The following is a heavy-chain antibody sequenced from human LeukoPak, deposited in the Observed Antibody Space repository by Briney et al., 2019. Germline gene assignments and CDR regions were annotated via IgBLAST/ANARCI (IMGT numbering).Heavy chain of an antibody. V-gene: IGHV3-30-3*01. J-gene: IGHJ4*02. Sequence: PGGSLRLSCAASGFILSDYNMHWVRQAPGKGLEWVAVISYDGSNKYYADSVKGRFTISRDNSKNTLYLQMNSLRAEDTAVYYCARDPIVATILYYFDYWGQGTLVTVSS. CDR3: ARDPIVATILYYFDY. CDR2: ISYDGSNK. CDR1: GFILSDYN. D-gene: IGHD5-12*01.